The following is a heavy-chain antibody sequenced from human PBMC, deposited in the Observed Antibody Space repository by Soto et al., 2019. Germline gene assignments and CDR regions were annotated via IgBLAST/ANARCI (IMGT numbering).Heavy chain of an antibody. CDR3: AGQSYESRGYYYAY. D-gene: IGHD3-22*01. V-gene: IGHV4-39*01. CDR2: IYSSGNT. CDR1: VAPAAVLVTT. J-gene: IGHJ4*02. Sequence: SETCPSPALSLVAPAAVLVTTGAGSASPQGKGLEWIGSIYSSGNTYYNPSLKSRVTISVDTSKSHLSLKLSSVTAADTAVYYCAGQSYESRGYYYAYWGQGTLVNVSP.